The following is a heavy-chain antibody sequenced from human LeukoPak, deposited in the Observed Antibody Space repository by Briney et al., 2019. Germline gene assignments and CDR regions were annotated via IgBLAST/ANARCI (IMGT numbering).Heavy chain of an antibody. V-gene: IGHV3-21*01. Sequence: GGSLRLSCAASGFTFSSYGMNWVRQAPGKGLEWVSSISSSSSYIYYADSVKGRFTISRDNAKNSLYLQMNSLRAEDTAVYYCARDPANSSSWPLDYWGQGTLVTVSS. D-gene: IGHD6-13*01. CDR2: ISSSSSYI. J-gene: IGHJ4*02. CDR1: GFTFSSYG. CDR3: ARDPANSSSWPLDY.